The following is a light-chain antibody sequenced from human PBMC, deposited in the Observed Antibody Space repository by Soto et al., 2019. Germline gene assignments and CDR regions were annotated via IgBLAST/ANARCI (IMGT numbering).Light chain of an antibody. CDR3: QQRSNWPRYT. J-gene: IGKJ2*01. CDR1: QSVSSY. CDR2: DAS. Sequence: EIVLTQSPATLSLSPGERATLSCRASQSVSSYSAWYQQKPGQAPRLLIYDASNRATGIPARFSGSGSGTDFTLTISSLEPEDFAVYYCQQRSNWPRYTFGQGTKVDIK. V-gene: IGKV3-11*01.